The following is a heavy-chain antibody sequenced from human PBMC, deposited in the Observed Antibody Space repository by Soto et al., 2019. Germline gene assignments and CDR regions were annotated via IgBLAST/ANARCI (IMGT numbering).Heavy chain of an antibody. D-gene: IGHD1-1*01. CDR2: IHYSGRT. CDR1: GDSISNYH. Sequence: QVQLQESGPGLVKPSETLSLTCTVSGDSISNYHWSWIRQSPGKGLEWIAFIHYSGRTNNNPSLKSPVTISIDTSQSQFSLRLSSVTAADTAVYYCARHPTGTVYYIDYWGQGILVTVSS. V-gene: IGHV4-59*08. J-gene: IGHJ4*02. CDR3: ARHPTGTVYYIDY.